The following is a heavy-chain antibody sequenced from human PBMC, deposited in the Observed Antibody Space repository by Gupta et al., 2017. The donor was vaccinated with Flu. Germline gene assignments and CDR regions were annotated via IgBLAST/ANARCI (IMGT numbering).Heavy chain of an antibody. J-gene: IGHJ5*02. V-gene: IGHV4-39*01. CDR3: ARHVPNKITFGGVIVRNNWFDP. CDR2: IYYSGST. D-gene: IGHD3-16*02. CDR1: GGSISSSSYY. Sequence: QLQLQESGPGLVKPSETLSLTCTVSGGSISSSSYYWGWIRQPPGKGLEWIGSIYYSGSTYYNPSLKSRVTISVDTSKNQFSLKLSSVTAADTAVYYCARHVPNKITFGGVIVRNNWFDPWGQGTLVTVSS.